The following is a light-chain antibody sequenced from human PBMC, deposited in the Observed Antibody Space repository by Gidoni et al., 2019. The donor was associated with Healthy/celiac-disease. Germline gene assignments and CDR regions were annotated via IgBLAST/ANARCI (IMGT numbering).Light chain of an antibody. Sequence: QSVLTQPPAVSGAPGQRVTISCTGSSSNIGAGYDVHWYQQLPGTAPKLLIYGNSNRPSGVPDRFSGSTSSTSASLAITGLQAEDEADYYCQSYDSSLSGSNVFGTGTKVTVL. CDR2: GNS. J-gene: IGLJ1*01. V-gene: IGLV1-40*01. CDR3: QSYDSSLSGSNV. CDR1: SSNIGAGYD.